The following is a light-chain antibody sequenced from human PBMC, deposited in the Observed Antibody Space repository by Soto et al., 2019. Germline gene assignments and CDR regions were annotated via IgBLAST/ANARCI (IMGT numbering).Light chain of an antibody. CDR2: DAS. V-gene: IGKV1-5*01. Sequence: DIQMTQSPSTLSASLGDAVTITCRASQPISTWLAWYQQKPGKAPKLLIYDASNLQSGVPSRFSGSGSGTEFTLTIGGLQPDDFATYYCQQFNSSPITFGQGTKLEIK. J-gene: IGKJ5*01. CDR3: QQFNSSPIT. CDR1: QPISTW.